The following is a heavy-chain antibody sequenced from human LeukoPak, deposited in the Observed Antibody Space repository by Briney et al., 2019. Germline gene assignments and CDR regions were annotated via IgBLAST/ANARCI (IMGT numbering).Heavy chain of an antibody. Sequence: SETLSLTCIVSGGSISSSTYFWGWIRQPPGKGLEWIASMSFSGSTYYNPSLKSRVTISADTSENQFSLRLSSVTAADTAVYYCARHEYFVNYWGQGSLVTVSS. D-gene: IGHD3-9*01. CDR1: GGSISSSTYF. J-gene: IGHJ4*02. CDR3: ARHEYFVNY. V-gene: IGHV4-39*01. CDR2: MSFSGST.